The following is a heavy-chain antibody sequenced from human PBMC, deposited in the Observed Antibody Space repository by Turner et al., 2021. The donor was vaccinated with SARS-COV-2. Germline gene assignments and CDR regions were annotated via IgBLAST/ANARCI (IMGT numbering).Heavy chain of an antibody. CDR1: GGTFSSYA. CDR2: IIPISGTA. V-gene: IGHV1-69*01. D-gene: IGHD3-10*01. J-gene: IGHJ6*02. CDR3: ARGKNYYGSGSYYPTHYYYGMDV. Sequence: QVQLVQSGAERKKPGASVKVSCKASGGTFSSYAISWVRQAPGQGLVWMGGIIPISGTANYAQKFQGRVTITADESTCTAYMELSILRSEDTAVYYCARGKNYYGSGSYYPTHYYYGMDVWGQGTTVTVSS.